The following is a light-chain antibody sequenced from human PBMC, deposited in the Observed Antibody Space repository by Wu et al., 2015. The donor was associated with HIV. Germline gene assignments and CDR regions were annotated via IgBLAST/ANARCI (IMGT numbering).Light chain of an antibody. CDR3: QQYGNSPPYS. CDR1: QSISSW. J-gene: IGKJ2*03. CDR2: KAS. V-gene: IGKV1-5*03. Sequence: DIQMTQSPSTLPASVGDRVTITCRASQSISSWLAWYQQKPGNAPKLLISKASNLQSGVPSRFSGSGSGTEFTLTISSLQPEDFAVYYCQQYGNSPPYSFGQGTKLEIK.